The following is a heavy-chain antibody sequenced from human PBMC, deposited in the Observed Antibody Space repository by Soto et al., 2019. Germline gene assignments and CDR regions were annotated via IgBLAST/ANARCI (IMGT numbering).Heavy chain of an antibody. CDR2: IIPIFGTA. CDR1: GGTFSSYA. J-gene: IGHJ6*02. Sequence: ASVKVSCKASGGTFSSYAISWVRQAPGQGLEWMGGIIPIFGTANYAQKFQGRVTITADESTSTAYMELSSLRSEDTAVYYCARDYYDSSGSGRYGMDVWGQGTTVTVSS. D-gene: IGHD3-22*01. V-gene: IGHV1-69*13. CDR3: ARDYYDSSGSGRYGMDV.